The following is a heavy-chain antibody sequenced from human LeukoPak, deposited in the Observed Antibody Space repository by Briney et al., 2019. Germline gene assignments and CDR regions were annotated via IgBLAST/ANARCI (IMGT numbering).Heavy chain of an antibody. D-gene: IGHD1-26*01. Sequence: KAGGSLRLSCVASGFVFSNAWMNWVRQAPGKGLEWVGHIKSKTDGETTDYATPVKGRFTISRDNSKNTLYLQMHSLKIEDTGIYYCTTDPPGAWGRWERLRDYWGQGTLVTVSS. CDR2: IKSKTDGETT. J-gene: IGHJ4*02. CDR1: GFVFSNAW. V-gene: IGHV3-15*07. CDR3: TTDPPGAWGRWERLRDY.